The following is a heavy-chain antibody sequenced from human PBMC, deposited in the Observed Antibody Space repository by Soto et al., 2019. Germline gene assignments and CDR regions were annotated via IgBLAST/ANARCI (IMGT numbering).Heavy chain of an antibody. J-gene: IGHJ4*02. Sequence: GGSLRLSCGASGFTFSNYEMNWFLQAPGKGLEWLAYISTSGSPIYYADSVKGRFTISRDDAKNSLYLQMNNLRAEDTAVYYCARESLRFLEWSFDYWGQGTLVTVSS. V-gene: IGHV3-48*03. CDR3: ARESLRFLEWSFDY. D-gene: IGHD3-3*01. CDR2: ISTSGSPI. CDR1: GFTFSNYE.